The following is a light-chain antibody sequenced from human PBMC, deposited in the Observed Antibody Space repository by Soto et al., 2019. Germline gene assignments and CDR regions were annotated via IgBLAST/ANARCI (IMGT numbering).Light chain of an antibody. CDR2: AAS. CDR3: LHDYNYPFT. V-gene: IGKV1-6*01. CDR1: QGIRND. J-gene: IGKJ3*01. Sequence: AIQMAQSPSSLSASVGDRVTITCRASQGIRNDLGWCQQKPGKAPKLLIYAASSLQSGVPSRFSGTGSGTDFTLTITSLQPADFATYYCLHDYNYPFTFGPGTKVDIK.